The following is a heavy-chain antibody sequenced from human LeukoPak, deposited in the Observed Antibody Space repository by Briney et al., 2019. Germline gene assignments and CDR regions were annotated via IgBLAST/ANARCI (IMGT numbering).Heavy chain of an antibody. J-gene: IGHJ4*02. D-gene: IGHD3-10*01. Sequence: ASVKVSCKASGYTFTSYGISWVRQAPGQGLEWMGWISAYNGNTNYAQKLQGRVTMTTDTSTSTAYMELRSLRSDDTTVYYCARDHYGSGSFPFDSWGQGTLVTVSS. V-gene: IGHV1-18*01. CDR2: ISAYNGNT. CDR1: GYTFTSYG. CDR3: ARDHYGSGSFPFDS.